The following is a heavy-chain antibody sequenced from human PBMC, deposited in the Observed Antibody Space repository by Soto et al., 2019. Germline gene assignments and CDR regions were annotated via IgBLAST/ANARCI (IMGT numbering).Heavy chain of an antibody. CDR3: ARDKGYDFWSGYYYYYYYGMDV. V-gene: IGHV3-7*01. J-gene: IGHJ6*02. Sequence: GESLKISCAASGFTFSSYWMSWVRQAPGKGLEWVANIKQDGSEKYYVDSVKGRFTISRDNAKNSLYLQMNSLRAEDTAVYYCARDKGYDFWSGYYYYYYYGMDVWGQGTTVTVSS. CDR1: GFTFSSYW. CDR2: IKQDGSEK. D-gene: IGHD3-3*01.